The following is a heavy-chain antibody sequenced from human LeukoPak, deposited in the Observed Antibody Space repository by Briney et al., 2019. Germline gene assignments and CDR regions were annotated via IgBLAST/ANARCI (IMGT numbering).Heavy chain of an antibody. Sequence: PGGSLRLSCAASGFNLSSYAMSWVRQPPGEGVEWVSAISGSGGSTYYAYSVKGRFTISRDNSKNTLYLQMNSLRAEDTAVYYCAKGAKYSSGCPEDYWGQGTLVTVSS. D-gene: IGHD6-19*01. CDR2: ISGSGGST. CDR1: GFNLSSYA. J-gene: IGHJ4*02. CDR3: AKGAKYSSGCPEDY. V-gene: IGHV3-23*01.